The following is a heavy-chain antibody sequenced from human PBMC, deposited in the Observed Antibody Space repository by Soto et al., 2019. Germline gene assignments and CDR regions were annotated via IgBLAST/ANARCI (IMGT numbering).Heavy chain of an antibody. D-gene: IGHD3-10*01. Sequence: QVPLQESGPGLVKPSETLSLSCTVSGGSISSYYWSWIRQPPGKGLEWIGYVHDSWGSHYNPSLKSGVARSRDQSKGQSSLTRTPVTATVSAVYYCVLQGVGALRGLVDGWGQGTTVTVSS. V-gene: IGHV4-59*08. J-gene: IGHJ6*01. CDR1: GGSISSYY. CDR2: VHDSWGS. CDR3: VLQGVGALRGLVDG.